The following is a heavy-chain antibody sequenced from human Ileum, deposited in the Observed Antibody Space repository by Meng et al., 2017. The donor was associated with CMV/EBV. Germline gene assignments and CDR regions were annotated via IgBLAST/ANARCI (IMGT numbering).Heavy chain of an antibody. J-gene: IGHJ4*02. CDR3: TRRRPYNGYDW. Sequence: GGSLRLSCAASGFIFSTYEFNWVRQAPGKGLEWVSYISFSGDVIQYGESVKGRFTMSRDNAKNSLYLQMNSLRAEDTAVYYCTRRRPYNGYDWWGQGTRVTVSS. V-gene: IGHV3-48*03. CDR1: GFIFSTYE. CDR2: ISFSGDVI. D-gene: IGHD5-12*01.